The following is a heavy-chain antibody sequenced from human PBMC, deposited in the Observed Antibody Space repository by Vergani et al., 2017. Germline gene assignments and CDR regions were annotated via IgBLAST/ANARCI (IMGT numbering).Heavy chain of an antibody. V-gene: IGHV3-66*02. D-gene: IGHD3-9*01. Sequence: EVQLVESGGGLVQPGGSLRLSCAASGFTVSSNYMSWVRQAPGKGLEWVSVIYSGGSTYYADSVKGRFTISRDHSKNTLYLQMNSLRAEDTAVYYCAREAGLYYDILTGDYNDGYWGQGTLVTVSS. CDR3: AREAGLYYDILTGDYNDGY. CDR2: IYSGGST. CDR1: GFTVSSNY. J-gene: IGHJ4*02.